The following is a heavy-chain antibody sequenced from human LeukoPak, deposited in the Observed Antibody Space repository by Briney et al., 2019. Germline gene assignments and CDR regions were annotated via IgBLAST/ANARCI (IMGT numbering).Heavy chain of an antibody. CDR2: ISSSGSTI. CDR1: GFTFSNYN. J-gene: IGHJ3*02. CDR3: ARSRVVPAVHDAFDI. Sequence: GGSVRLSCAASGFTFSNYNMNWVRQAPGKGLEWASYISSSGSTIYYADSVKGRFTISRDNAKNSLYLQMNSLRAEDTAVYYCARSRVVPAVHDAFDIWGQGTMVTVSS. D-gene: IGHD2-2*01. V-gene: IGHV3-48*04.